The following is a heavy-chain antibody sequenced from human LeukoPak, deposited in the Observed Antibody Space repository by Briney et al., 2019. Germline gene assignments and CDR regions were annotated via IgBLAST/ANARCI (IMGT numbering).Heavy chain of an antibody. Sequence: PGGALRLSCATSGFTFSDYWMNWFGQAAGKGPEWVAIIKQDGSQTHYVDFVKGRFTISRDNDKSSLFLQMNSLRDEDTAVYYCARGQGWLSDSWGQGIQVTVTS. D-gene: IGHD3-9*01. CDR1: GFTFSDYW. CDR2: IKQDGSQT. J-gene: IGHJ4*02. CDR3: ARGQGWLSDS. V-gene: IGHV3-7*03.